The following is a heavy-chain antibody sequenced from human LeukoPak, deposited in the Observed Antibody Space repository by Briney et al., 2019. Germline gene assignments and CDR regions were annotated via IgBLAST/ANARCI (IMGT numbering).Heavy chain of an antibody. J-gene: IGHJ1*01. CDR1: GSTFSNYA. Sequence: GGSLRLSCAASGSTFSNYALTWVRQAPGKGLEWISSITGSGISTYNADSVKGRFTISRDNSKNTLYLQMNSLRAEDTAVYYCAKADYYDSNTYRAQFFQHWGQGTLVTVSS. CDR3: AKADYYDSNTYRAQFFQH. V-gene: IGHV3-23*01. D-gene: IGHD3-22*01. CDR2: ITGSGIST.